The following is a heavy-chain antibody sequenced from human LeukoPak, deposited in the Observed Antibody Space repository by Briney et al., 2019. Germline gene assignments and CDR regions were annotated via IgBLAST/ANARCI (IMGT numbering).Heavy chain of an antibody. J-gene: IGHJ4*02. CDR1: GGSISSYY. D-gene: IGHD4-11*01. Sequence: SETLSLTCTVSGGSISSYYWSWMRQPPGKGLEWIGYIYYSGSTNYNPSLKSRVTISVDTSKNQFSLKLSSVTAADTAVYYCAREWDDYSYFDYWGQGTLVTVSS. CDR3: AREWDDYSYFDY. V-gene: IGHV4-59*01. CDR2: IYYSGST.